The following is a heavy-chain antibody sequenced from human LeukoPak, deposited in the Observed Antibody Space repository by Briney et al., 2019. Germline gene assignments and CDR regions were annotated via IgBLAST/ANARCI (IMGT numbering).Heavy chain of an antibody. CDR3: ARYDFWSGKTLDY. V-gene: IGHV4-30-2*01. CDR1: GGSISSGGYS. J-gene: IGHJ4*02. D-gene: IGHD3-3*01. Sequence: PSETLSLTCAVSGGSISSGGYSWSWIRQPPGKGLEWIGYIYHSGSTYYNPSLKSRVTISVDRSKNQFSLKLSSVTAADTAVHYCARYDFWSGKTLDYWGQGTLVTVSS. CDR2: IYHSGST.